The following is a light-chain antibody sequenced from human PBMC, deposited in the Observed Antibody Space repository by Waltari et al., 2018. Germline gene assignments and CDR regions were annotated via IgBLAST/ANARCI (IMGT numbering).Light chain of an antibody. CDR1: SSDIGAYNY. J-gene: IGLJ2*01. Sequence: QAALTQPRSVSGSPGQSVTISCTGTSSDIGAYNYVSWYHQHPDTAPNVLISELNVRPSGVADRVSGSKSGNTASLFISGLQAEDEADYYCSSYAGSDTLVFGGGTRLTVL. V-gene: IGLV2-11*01. CDR2: ELN. CDR3: SSYAGSDTLV.